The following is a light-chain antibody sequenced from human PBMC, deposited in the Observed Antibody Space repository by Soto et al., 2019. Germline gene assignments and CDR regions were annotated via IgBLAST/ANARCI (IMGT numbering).Light chain of an antibody. Sequence: QSALTQPRSVSGSPGQSVTLSCTGTSSDVGGYNYVSRYQQHPGKAPKLMIYDVSKRPSGVPDRFSGSKSGNTASLTISGVQAEDEADYYCCSYAGSYTFVVFGGGTKLTVL. CDR1: SSDVGGYNY. CDR2: DVS. V-gene: IGLV2-11*01. CDR3: CSYAGSYTFVV. J-gene: IGLJ2*01.